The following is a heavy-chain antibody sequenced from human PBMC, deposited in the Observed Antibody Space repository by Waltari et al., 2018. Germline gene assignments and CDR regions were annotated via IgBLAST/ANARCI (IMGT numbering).Heavy chain of an antibody. CDR3: VRDNRWAEDGFRFFQY. D-gene: IGHD3-10*01. J-gene: IGHJ1*01. V-gene: IGHV4-4*02. CDR1: GGYISSSNW. CDR2: MFHSGST. Sequence: QVLLQESGPGLVKPSGTLSLTCVVSGGYISSSNWWSWVRQSPGKGLEWIGEMFHSGSTNYNPSLKNRVTMSLDKSNNQFSLKLSSVTAADTAVYYCVRDNRWAEDGFRFFQYWGQGTLVSVSS.